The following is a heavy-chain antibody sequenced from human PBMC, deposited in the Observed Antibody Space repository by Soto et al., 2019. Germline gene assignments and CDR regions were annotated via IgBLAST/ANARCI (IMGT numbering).Heavy chain of an antibody. D-gene: IGHD3-16*01. J-gene: IGHJ3*02. CDR1: GYTFTSYY. Sequence: ASVKVSCKASGYTFTSYYMHWVRQAPGQGLEWMGIINPSGGSTSYAQKFQGRVTMTRDTSTSTVYMELSSLRSEDTAVYYCASPNGGDKDAFDIWGQGTMVTVSS. V-gene: IGHV1-46*01. CDR2: INPSGGST. CDR3: ASPNGGDKDAFDI.